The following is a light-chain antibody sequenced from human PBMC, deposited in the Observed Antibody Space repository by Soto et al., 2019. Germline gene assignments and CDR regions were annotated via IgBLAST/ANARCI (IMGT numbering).Light chain of an antibody. Sequence: QSALTQPPSASGSPGQSFTISCTGTSSDVGGYNYVSWYQQHPGNAPKLMIYEVDKRPSGVPDRFSGSKSGNTASLTVSGLQADDEANYYCSSYAGTNNYVIFGGGTKLTVL. J-gene: IGLJ2*01. V-gene: IGLV2-8*01. CDR1: SSDVGGYNY. CDR2: EVD. CDR3: SSYAGTNNYVI.